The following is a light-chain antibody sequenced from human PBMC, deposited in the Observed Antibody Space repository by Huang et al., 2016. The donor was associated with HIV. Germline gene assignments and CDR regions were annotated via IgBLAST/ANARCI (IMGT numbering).Light chain of an antibody. CDR1: QSVSRY. J-gene: IGKJ1*01. CDR2: DAS. V-gene: IGKV3-11*01. Sequence: EVVLTQSPPTLSLSPGARATLSCRASQSVSRYLAWYQQKPGQAPRLLIYDASTRATGIPARCSGSGSGTDFTLTISSLEPEDFAVYYCQQRTHWPWTFGQGTKVEIQ. CDR3: QQRTHWPWT.